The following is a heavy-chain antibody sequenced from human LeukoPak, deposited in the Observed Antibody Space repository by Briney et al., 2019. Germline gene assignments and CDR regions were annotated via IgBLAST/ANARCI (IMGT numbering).Heavy chain of an antibody. CDR1: GFIVSNKY. CDR2: IKQDGSEK. V-gene: IGHV3-7*01. J-gene: IGHJ4*02. CDR3: AETYYDYVWGSYPNGY. D-gene: IGHD3-16*02. Sequence: GGSLRLSCAASGFIVSNKYMTWVRQAPGKGLEWVAHIKQDGSEKYYVDSVKGRFTISRDNAKNSLYLQMNSLRAEDTAVYYCAETYYDYVWGSYPNGYWGQGTLVTVSS.